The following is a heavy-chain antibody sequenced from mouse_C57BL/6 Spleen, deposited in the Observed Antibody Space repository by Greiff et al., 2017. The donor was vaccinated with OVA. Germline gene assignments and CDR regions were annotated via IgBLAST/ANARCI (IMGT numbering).Heavy chain of an antibody. CDR3: ARAYYSNYVWFAY. V-gene: IGHV1-76*01. CDR1: GYTFTDYY. CDR2: IYPGSGNT. Sequence: QVQLKESGAELVRPGASVKLSCKASGYTFTDYYINWVKQRPGQGLEWIARIYPGSGNTYYNEKFKGKATLTAEKSSSTAYMQLSSLTSEDSAVYFCARAYYSNYVWFAYWGQGTLVTVSA. D-gene: IGHD2-5*01. J-gene: IGHJ3*01.